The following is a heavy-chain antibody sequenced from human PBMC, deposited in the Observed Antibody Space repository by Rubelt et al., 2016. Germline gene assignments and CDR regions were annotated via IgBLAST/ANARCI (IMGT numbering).Heavy chain of an antibody. CDR3: ATRYCGGGSCYFYPEYHLDY. Sequence: QVQLQESGPGLVKSSETLSLTCTVSGYSISSGHYWGWIRQPPGKGLEWIGDINKSGNTDYNPSLKSRVTISVDTSKNQFSLKLGVWTAADTAVYYCATRYCGGGSCYFYPEYHLDYWGQGTLVTVSS. V-gene: IGHV4-38-2*02. J-gene: IGHJ4*02. D-gene: IGHD2-15*01. CDR2: INKSGNT. CDR1: GYSISSGHY.